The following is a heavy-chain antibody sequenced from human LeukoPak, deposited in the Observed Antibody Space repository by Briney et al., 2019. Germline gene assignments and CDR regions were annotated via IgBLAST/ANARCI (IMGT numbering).Heavy chain of an antibody. CDR3: ARAQTMFWEFDGFDI. Sequence: GGSLRLSCAASGFTFSSYSMNWVRQAPGKGLEWVATMTSSNTIYYADSVKGRFTISRDNAESSVYLQMNSLRDEDTAVYSCARAQTMFWEFDGFDIWGRGTKVSVSS. V-gene: IGHV3-69-1*01. D-gene: IGHD3-10*02. CDR2: MTSSNTI. CDR1: GFTFSSYS. J-gene: IGHJ3*02.